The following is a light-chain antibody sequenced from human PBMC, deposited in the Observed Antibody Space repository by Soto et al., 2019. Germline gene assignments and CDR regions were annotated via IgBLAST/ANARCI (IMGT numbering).Light chain of an antibody. CDR2: AAS. V-gene: IGKV1-6*01. J-gene: IGKJ3*01. CDR3: LQDYNYQVT. CDR1: QGIRND. Sequence: AIQMTQSPSSLSASVGDRVTITCRASQGIRNDLSCYQQKPGRAPKLLIYAASSLQSGVPSRFSGSGSGTDFTLTISSLQPEDVASYYCLQDYNYQVTFGPGTKVDI.